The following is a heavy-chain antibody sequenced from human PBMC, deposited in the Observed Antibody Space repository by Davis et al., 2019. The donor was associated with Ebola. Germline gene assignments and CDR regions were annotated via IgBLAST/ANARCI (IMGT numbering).Heavy chain of an antibody. Sequence: ASVKVSCKASGYTFTGYYIHWVRQAPGQGLEWMGRINPYSGGTNYAQKFQGRVTMTRDTSISTAYMELSRLRSDDTAVYYCARVSSVWYNWFDPWGQGTLVTVSS. V-gene: IGHV1-2*06. CDR3: ARVSSVWYNWFDP. D-gene: IGHD6-19*01. J-gene: IGHJ5*02. CDR1: GYTFTGYY. CDR2: INPYSGGT.